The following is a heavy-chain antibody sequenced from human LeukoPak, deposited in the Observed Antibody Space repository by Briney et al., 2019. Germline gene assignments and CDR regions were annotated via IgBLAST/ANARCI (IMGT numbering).Heavy chain of an antibody. CDR2: INPNSGGT. Sequence: ASVKVSCKASGYAFTGYYIHWVRQAPGQGLEWVGRINPNSGGTNSAQKFQGRVTMTTDTSITTAYMELSRLRSDDTAVYYCVREFTRATTYFDYWGQGTLVTVSS. D-gene: IGHD1-26*01. J-gene: IGHJ4*02. CDR1: GYAFTGYY. CDR3: VREFTRATTYFDY. V-gene: IGHV1-2*06.